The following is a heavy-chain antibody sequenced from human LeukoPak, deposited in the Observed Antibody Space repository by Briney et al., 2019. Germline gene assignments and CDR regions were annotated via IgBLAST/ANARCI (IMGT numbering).Heavy chain of an antibody. V-gene: IGHV3-23*01. D-gene: IGHD1-1*01. CDR2: ISGGGGST. CDR1: GFTFSNYA. Sequence: GGSLRLSCAASGFTFSNYAMYWVRQAPGKGLEWVSSISGGGGSTYYADSVKGRFTISRDNSKNTLYLQMNSLRAEDTAVYYCAKAPPYKKYFDYWGQGTLVTVSS. CDR3: AKAPPYKKYFDY. J-gene: IGHJ4*02.